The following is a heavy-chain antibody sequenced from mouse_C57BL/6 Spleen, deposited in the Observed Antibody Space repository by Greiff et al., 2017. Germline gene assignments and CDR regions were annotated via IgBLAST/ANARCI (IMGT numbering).Heavy chain of an antibody. CDR2: IDPSDSET. V-gene: IGHV1-52*01. J-gene: IGHJ3*01. Sequence: QVHLQQPGAELVRPGSSVKLSCTASGYTFTSYWMHWVKQRPIQGLEWIGNIDPSDSETHYNQKFKDKATLTVDKYSSTAYMHLSTLTSEDSAVYDRARASYDYGGGWVAYWGQGTLVTVSA. CDR3: ARASYDYGGGWVAY. CDR1: GYTFTSYW. D-gene: IGHD2-4*01.